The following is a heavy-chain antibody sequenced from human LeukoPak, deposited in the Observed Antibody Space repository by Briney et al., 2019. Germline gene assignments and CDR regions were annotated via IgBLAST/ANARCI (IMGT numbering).Heavy chain of an antibody. D-gene: IGHD5-24*01. CDR1: GASTSSYY. CDR2: IYYSGST. CDR3: ARGRVPELSYYYYGMDV. V-gene: IGHV4-59*01. Sequence: PQTLSLTCTLSGASTSSYYWSWVRQPPGKGLEWIGYIYYSGSTNYNPSLKSRVTISVDTSKNQFSLKLSSVTAADTAVYYCARGRVPELSYYYYGMDVWGQGTTVTVSS. J-gene: IGHJ6*02.